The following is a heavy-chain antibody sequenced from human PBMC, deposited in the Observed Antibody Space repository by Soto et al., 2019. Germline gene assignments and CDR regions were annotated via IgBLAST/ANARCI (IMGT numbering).Heavy chain of an antibody. CDR1: GGSISSGDYY. CDR2: VYSTGST. V-gene: IGHV4-61*02. CDR3: ARDEYYDSNNWFDH. Sequence: PSETLSLTCTVSGGSISSGDYYWSWIRQPVGEGLQWIGRVYSTGSTNYNPSLRSRVTMSVDTSQNQFFLRLSSVTAADTAVYYCARDEYYDSNNWFDHWGQGILVTVSS. D-gene: IGHD3-22*01. J-gene: IGHJ5*02.